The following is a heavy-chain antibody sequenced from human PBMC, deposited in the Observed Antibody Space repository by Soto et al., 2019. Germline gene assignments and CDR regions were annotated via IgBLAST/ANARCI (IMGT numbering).Heavy chain of an antibody. Sequence: EVQLLESGGGLLQPGGSLRLSCAASEFIFSNYAMNWVRQAPGKGLEWVSFVSANADGTFYADSVKGRFSISRDNSKNTLYLQMNNLRAEDTAIYYCSKGRLSFDFWGQGTLVTVSS. CDR3: SKGRLSFDF. CDR2: VSANADGT. V-gene: IGHV3-23*01. J-gene: IGHJ4*02. CDR1: EFIFSNYA.